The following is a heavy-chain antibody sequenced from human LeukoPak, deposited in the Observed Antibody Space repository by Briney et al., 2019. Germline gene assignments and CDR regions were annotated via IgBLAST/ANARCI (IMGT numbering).Heavy chain of an antibody. CDR2: IRSQAYSGTT. V-gene: IGHV3-49*04. Sequence: GGSLRLSCTASGFTFGYHAINWVRQAPGRGLEWVGFIRSQAYSGTTEYATSVKDRFTISRDDSKSIAYLQMNSLKTEDTAVYYCTRDIVSISQPYYFDYWGQGTLVTVSA. J-gene: IGHJ4*02. CDR1: GFTFGYHA. D-gene: IGHD2-2*01. CDR3: TRDIVSISQPYYFDY.